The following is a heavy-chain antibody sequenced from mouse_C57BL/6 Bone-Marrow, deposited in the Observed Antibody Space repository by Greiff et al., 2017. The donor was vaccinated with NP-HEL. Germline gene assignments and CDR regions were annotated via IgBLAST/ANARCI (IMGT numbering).Heavy chain of an antibody. Sequence: QVQLQQSGAEMARPGASVKMSCKASGYTFTSYTMHWVKQRPGQGLEWIGYINPSSGYTKYNQKFKDKATLTADKSSSTAYMQLSSLTSEDSADYSGAIIYYGNFYYAMDYWGQGTSVTVSS. CDR2: INPSSGYT. D-gene: IGHD2-1*01. J-gene: IGHJ4*01. CDR3: AIIYYGNFYYAMDY. V-gene: IGHV1-4*01. CDR1: GYTFTSYT.